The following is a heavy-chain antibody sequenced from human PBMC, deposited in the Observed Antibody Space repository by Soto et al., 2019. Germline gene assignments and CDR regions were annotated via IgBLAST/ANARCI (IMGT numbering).Heavy chain of an antibody. D-gene: IGHD6-25*01. CDR1: GGTFSSYT. Sequence: QVQLVQSGAEVKKPGSSVKVSCKASGGTFSSYTISWVRQAPGQGLEWMGRIIPILGIANYAQKIQGRVTITADKSTSTAYMELSSLRSEDTAVYYCASHGRGSNREDYWGQGTLVTVSS. CDR2: IIPILGIA. J-gene: IGHJ4*02. V-gene: IGHV1-69*02. CDR3: ASHGRGSNREDY.